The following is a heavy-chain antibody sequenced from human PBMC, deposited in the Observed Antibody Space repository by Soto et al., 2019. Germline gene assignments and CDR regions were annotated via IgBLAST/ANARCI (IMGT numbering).Heavy chain of an antibody. V-gene: IGHV1-69*01. CDR3: AINEGTDGYKFAY. CDR2: IIPLFGTA. Sequence: QGQLVQSGAEVKKPGSSVKVSCKASGGTFSTYDVCWVRQAPGQGLDWMGGIIPLFGTANYAQKFQGRATIIADESTRTAYMELRRLRYEDTAVYYCAINEGTDGYKFAYWGQGTLVTVSS. J-gene: IGHJ4*02. D-gene: IGHD5-12*01. CDR1: GGTFSTYD.